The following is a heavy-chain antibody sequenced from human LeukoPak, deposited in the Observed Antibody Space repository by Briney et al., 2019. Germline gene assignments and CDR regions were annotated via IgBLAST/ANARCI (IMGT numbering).Heavy chain of an antibody. Sequence: ASVKVSCKASGYTFTSYAMNWVRQAPGQGLEWMERINPNSGGTNYAQKFQGRVTMTRDTSISTAYMELSRLRSDDTAVYYCARDEYYGMDVWGQGTTVTVSS. V-gene: IGHV1-2*06. CDR1: GYTFTSYA. CDR2: INPNSGGT. J-gene: IGHJ6*02. CDR3: ARDEYYGMDV.